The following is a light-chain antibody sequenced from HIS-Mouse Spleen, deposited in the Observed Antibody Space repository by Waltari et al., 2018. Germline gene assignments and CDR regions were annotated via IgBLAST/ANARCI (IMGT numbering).Light chain of an antibody. CDR2: DVS. V-gene: IGLV2-14*03. CDR3: SSYTSSSTRV. Sequence: QSALTQPASVSGSPGQSITISCTGTSSDVGGYNYVSWYQPHPGKAPKLMIYDVSNRPSWVSNRFSGAKSGNTASLTISGLQAEDEADYYCSSYTSSSTRVFGGGTKLTVL. J-gene: IGLJ2*01. CDR1: SSDVGGYNY.